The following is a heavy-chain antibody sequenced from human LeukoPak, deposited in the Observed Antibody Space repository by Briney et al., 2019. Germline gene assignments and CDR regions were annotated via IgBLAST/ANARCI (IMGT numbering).Heavy chain of an antibody. V-gene: IGHV3-33*01. CDR1: GFTFSSYG. CDR3: ARELVELTGAFDI. J-gene: IGHJ3*02. CDR2: IWYDGSNK. D-gene: IGHD2-2*01. Sequence: GGSLRLSCAASGFTFSSYGMHWVRQAPGKGLEWVAVIWYDGSNKYYADSVKGRFTISRDNSKNTLYLQMNSLRAEDTAVYYCARELVELTGAFDIWGQGTMVTVSS.